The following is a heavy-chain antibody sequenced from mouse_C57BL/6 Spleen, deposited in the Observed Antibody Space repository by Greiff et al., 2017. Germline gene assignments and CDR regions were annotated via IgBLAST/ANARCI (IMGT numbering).Heavy chain of an antibody. V-gene: IGHV1-53*01. CDR1: GYTFTSYW. Sequence: QVQLQQPGTELVKPGASVTLSCKASGYTFTSYWLHWVKQRPGQGLEWIGNINPSNGGTNYNEKFKSKATLTVDKSSSTAYMQLSSLTSEDSAVYYCARMMVTRYAMDYWGQGTSVTVSS. D-gene: IGHD2-3*01. CDR3: ARMMVTRYAMDY. J-gene: IGHJ4*01. CDR2: INPSNGGT.